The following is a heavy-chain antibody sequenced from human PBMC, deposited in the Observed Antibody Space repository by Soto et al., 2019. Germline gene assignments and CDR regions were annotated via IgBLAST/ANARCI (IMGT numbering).Heavy chain of an antibody. CDR1: GVSISSGY. V-gene: IGHV4-59*03. D-gene: IGHD2-2*01. Sequence: QVQLQESGPGLVKPSETLSLTCIVSGVSISSGYCTWIRQSPGKGLERIGYISHSGLRHYRASLKSRLTMSVETSKNQFSLNMTSVSAADTAIYYCATSNTTGPSCYSCGQGNLVTVS. J-gene: IGHJ5*02. CDR3: ATSNTTGPSCYS. CDR2: ISHSGLR.